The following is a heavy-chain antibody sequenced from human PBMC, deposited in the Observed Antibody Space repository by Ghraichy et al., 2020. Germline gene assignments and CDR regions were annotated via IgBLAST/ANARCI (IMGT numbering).Heavy chain of an antibody. CDR3: ARDLFPERITIFGVAQQSPRYYYYGMDV. J-gene: IGHJ6*02. Sequence: GESLNITCAASGFTFSSYSMNWVRQAPGKGLEWVSSISSSSSYIYYADSVKGRFTISRDNAKNSLYLQMNSLRAEDTAVYYCARDLFPERITIFGVAQQSPRYYYYGMDVWGQGTTVTVSS. CDR1: GFTFSSYS. D-gene: IGHD3-3*01. V-gene: IGHV3-21*01. CDR2: ISSSSSYI.